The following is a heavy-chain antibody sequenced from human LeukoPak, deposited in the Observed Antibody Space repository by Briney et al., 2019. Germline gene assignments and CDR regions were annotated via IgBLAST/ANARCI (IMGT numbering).Heavy chain of an antibody. CDR1: GFTFSSYA. D-gene: IGHD3-3*01. J-gene: IGHJ5*02. CDR2: ISYDGSNK. CDR3: ARERRFLGGFDP. V-gene: IGHV3-30*14. Sequence: PGGSLRLSCAASGFTFSSYAMHWVRQAPGKGLEWVAVISYDGSNKYYADSVKGRFTISRDNSKNTLYLQMNSLRAEDTAVYYCARERRFLGGFDPWGQGTLVTVSS.